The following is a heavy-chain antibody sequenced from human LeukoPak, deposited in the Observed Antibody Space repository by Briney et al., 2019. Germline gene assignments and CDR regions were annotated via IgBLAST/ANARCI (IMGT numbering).Heavy chain of an antibody. D-gene: IGHD5-12*01. Sequence: GGSLRLSCAASGLTFSSYAMSWVRQAPGKGLEWVSAISGSGGSTYYADSVKGRFTISRDNSKNTLYLQMNSLRAEDTAVYYCAKDREEYSGYATFDYWGQGTLVTVSS. V-gene: IGHV3-23*01. J-gene: IGHJ4*02. CDR1: GLTFSSYA. CDR2: ISGSGGST. CDR3: AKDREEYSGYATFDY.